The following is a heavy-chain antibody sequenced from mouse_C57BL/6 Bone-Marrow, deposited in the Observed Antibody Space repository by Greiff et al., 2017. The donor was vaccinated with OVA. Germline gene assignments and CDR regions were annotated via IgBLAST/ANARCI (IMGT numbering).Heavy chain of an antibody. J-gene: IGHJ4*01. CDR2: IDPANGNT. CDR3: ALCYYGSSYDYAMDY. Sequence: EVQLQQSVAELVRPGASVKLSCTASGFNIKNTYMHWVKQRPEQGLEWIGRIDPANGNTKYAPKFQGKATITADTSSNTAYLQLSSLTSEDTAIYYCALCYYGSSYDYAMDYWGQGTSVTVSS. D-gene: IGHD1-1*01. V-gene: IGHV14-3*01. CDR1: GFNIKNTY.